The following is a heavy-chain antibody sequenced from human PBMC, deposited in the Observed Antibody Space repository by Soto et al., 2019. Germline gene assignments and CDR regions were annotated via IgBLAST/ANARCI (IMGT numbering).Heavy chain of an antibody. V-gene: IGHV3-23*01. J-gene: IGHJ5*02. D-gene: IGHD3-9*01. CDR1: GFTFSSYA. CDR2: ISGSGGST. Sequence: EVQLLESGGGLVQPGGSLRLSCAASGFTFSSYAMSWVRQAPGKGLEWVSAISGSGGSTYYADSVKGRFTISRDNSKNTLYLQMNSLRGEDTAVYYCAKGPDFDWSHNWFDPWGQGTLVTVSS. CDR3: AKGPDFDWSHNWFDP.